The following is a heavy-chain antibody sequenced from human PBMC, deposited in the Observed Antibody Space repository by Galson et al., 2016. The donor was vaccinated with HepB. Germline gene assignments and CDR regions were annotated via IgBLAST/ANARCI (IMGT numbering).Heavy chain of an antibody. CDR2: ISGNGGST. J-gene: IGHJ6*02. CDR1: EFTFSSYV. D-gene: IGHD3-3*01. Sequence: SLRLSCAASEFTFSSYVMSWVRQAPGKWLEWVSTISGNGGSTYYADSVKGRFTISRDNSKNTLYLQINSLRAEDTAVYYCAKEGTIFGAVPYGMDVWGQGTTVTVSS. CDR3: AKEGTIFGAVPYGMDV. V-gene: IGHV3-23*01.